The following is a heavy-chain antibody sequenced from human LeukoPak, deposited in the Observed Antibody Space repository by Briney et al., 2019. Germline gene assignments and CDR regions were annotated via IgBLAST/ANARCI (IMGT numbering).Heavy chain of an antibody. D-gene: IGHD3-16*02. J-gene: IGHJ4*02. V-gene: IGHV1-2*06. Sequence: GASVKVSCKASGYTFTGYYMHWVRQAPGQGLEWMGRINPNSGGTNYAQKFQGRVTMTRDTSISTAYMELSRLRSDDTAVYYCARDLWGLGELSSPYWGQGTLVTVSS. CDR2: INPNSGGT. CDR3: ARDLWGLGELSSPY. CDR1: GYTFTGYY.